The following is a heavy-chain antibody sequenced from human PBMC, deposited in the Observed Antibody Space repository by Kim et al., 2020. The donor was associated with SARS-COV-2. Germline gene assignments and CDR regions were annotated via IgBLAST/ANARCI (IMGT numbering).Heavy chain of an antibody. Sequence: PSLKTRVTISVDTAKNQFSLKLSSVTAADTAVYDCARGRGYSYGNGFDPWGQGTLVTVSS. V-gene: IGHV4-34*01. J-gene: IGHJ5*02. CDR3: ARGRGYSYGNGFDP. D-gene: IGHD5-18*01.